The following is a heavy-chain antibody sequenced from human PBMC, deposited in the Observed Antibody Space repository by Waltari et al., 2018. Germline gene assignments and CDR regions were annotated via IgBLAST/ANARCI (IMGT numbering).Heavy chain of an antibody. CDR2: ISSSGSLR. CDR3: VRGRSGSYFRYFDY. V-gene: IGHV3-48*03. CDR1: GFSFVSYE. J-gene: IGHJ4*02. D-gene: IGHD3-10*01. Sequence: EVQVMESGGGLVQPGGSLRLSCEASGFSFVSYEMNWVRQAPGKGLEWVSYISSSGSLRFYAASVRGRFTISRDNAKNSLYLQMNSLRAEDTAVYYCVRGRSGSYFRYFDYWGQGALVTVSS.